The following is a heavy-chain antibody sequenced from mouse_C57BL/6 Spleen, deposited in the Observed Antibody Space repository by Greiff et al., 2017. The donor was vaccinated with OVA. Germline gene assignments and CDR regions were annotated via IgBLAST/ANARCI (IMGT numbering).Heavy chain of an antibody. V-gene: IGHV2-6*03. D-gene: IGHD3-2*02. CDR3: ASTAQEGAWFAY. J-gene: IGHJ3*01. Sequence: VQGVESGPGLVAPSQSLSITCTVSGFSLTSSGVHWVRQPPGKGLEWLVVIWSDGSTTYNSALKSRLSISKDNSKSQVFLKMNSLQTDDTAMYYCASTAQEGAWFAYWGQGTLVTVSA. CDR1: GFSLTSSG. CDR2: IWSDGST.